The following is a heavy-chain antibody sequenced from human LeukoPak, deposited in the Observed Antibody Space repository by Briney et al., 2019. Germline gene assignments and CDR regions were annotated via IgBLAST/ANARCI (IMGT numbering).Heavy chain of an antibody. V-gene: IGHV4-31*03. CDR2: IYYSGST. J-gene: IGHJ4*02. CDR1: GGSISSGGYY. D-gene: IGHD6-13*01. Sequence: SETLSLTCTVSGGSISSGGYYWSWIRQHPGKGLEWIGYIYYSGSTYYNPSLKSRVTISVDTSKNQFSLKLSSVTAADTAVYYCASCGGGSSCREFDYWGQGTLVTVSS. CDR3: ASCGGGSSCREFDY.